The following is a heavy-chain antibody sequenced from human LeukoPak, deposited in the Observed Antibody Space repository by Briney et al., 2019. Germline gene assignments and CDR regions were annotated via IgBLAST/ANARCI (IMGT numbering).Heavy chain of an antibody. D-gene: IGHD6-25*01. J-gene: IGHJ4*02. CDR1: GYTFTNYY. V-gene: IGHV1-46*01. Sequence: ASVKVSYKASGYTFTNYYMYWVRQAPGQGLEWMGIINPSSGSTTYAQRFQGRVTMTRDTSTSTVYMQLSSLRSEDTAVYYCARRLHSSAMDFWGQGTLVTVSS. CDR3: ARRLHSSAMDF. CDR2: INPSSGST.